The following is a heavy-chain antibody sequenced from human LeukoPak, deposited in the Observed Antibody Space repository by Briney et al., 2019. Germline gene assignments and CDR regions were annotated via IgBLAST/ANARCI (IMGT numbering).Heavy chain of an antibody. D-gene: IGHD3-9*01. V-gene: IGHV3-23*01. CDR2: ISGSGGST. Sequence: GGSLRLSCAASGFTFSSYAMSWVRQAPGKGLEWVSAISGSGGSTYYADSVKGRFTISRDNSKNTLYLQMNSLRAEDTAVYYCAKSLRTYYDILTGYCFDYWGQGTLVTVSS. CDR1: GFTFSSYA. J-gene: IGHJ4*02. CDR3: AKSLRTYYDILTGYCFDY.